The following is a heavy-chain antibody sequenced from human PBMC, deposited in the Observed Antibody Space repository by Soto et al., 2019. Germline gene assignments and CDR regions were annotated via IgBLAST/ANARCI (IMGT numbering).Heavy chain of an antibody. V-gene: IGHV4-30-2*01. CDR1: GGSISSGDYS. D-gene: IGHD3-22*01. CDR3: ARGLISGYYLYDAFDI. CDR2: IYHSGST. Sequence: SETLSLTCAVSGGSISSGDYSWSWIRQPPGKGLEWIGYIYHSGSTYYNPSLKSRLTISVDRSKNQFSLKLSSVTAADTAVYYCARGLISGYYLYDAFDIWRQGTMVT. J-gene: IGHJ3*02.